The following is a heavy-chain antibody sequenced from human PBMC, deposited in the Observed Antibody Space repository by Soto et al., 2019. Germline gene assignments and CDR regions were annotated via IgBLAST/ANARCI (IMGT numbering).Heavy chain of an antibody. CDR3: ARDADASGWYHYGFDV. CDR2: IKQDGSAK. Sequence: GGSLRLSCAASGLTLSSYWMNWVRQAPGKGLEWVANIKQDGSAKYYVDSVKGRFFISRDNAKNSLYLYINNLRAEDTAVYYCARDADASGWYHYGFDVWGQGIMVTVSS. CDR1: GLTLSSYW. V-gene: IGHV3-7*01. J-gene: IGHJ6*02. D-gene: IGHD6-19*01.